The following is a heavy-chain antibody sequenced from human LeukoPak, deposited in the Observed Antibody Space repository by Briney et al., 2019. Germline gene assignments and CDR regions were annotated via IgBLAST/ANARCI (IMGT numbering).Heavy chain of an antibody. CDR2: IYYSGST. J-gene: IGHJ6*02. D-gene: IGHD3-16*01. CDR1: GGSISSYY. CDR3: ARGLRNYYYGMDV. Sequence: SETLSLTCTVSGGSISSYYWSWIRQPPGKGLEWIGYIYYSGSTNYNPSLKSRVTISVDTSKNQFSLKLSSVTAADTAVYYCARGLRNYYYGMDVWGQGTTVTVSS. V-gene: IGHV4-59*01.